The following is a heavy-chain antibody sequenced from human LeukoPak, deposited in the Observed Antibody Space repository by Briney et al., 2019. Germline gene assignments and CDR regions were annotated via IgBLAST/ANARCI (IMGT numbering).Heavy chain of an antibody. J-gene: IGHJ4*02. CDR1: GFTFSSYA. CDR2: ISGSGGSS. V-gene: IGHV3-23*01. Sequence: GGSLRLSCAASGFTFSSYAMSWFRKAQGKGLEWASAISGSGGSSYYADSVKGRFTISRDNSKNTLYLQMNSLRTEDTAVYYCAKDLWYGSGSYYKNWGQGTLVTVSS. CDR3: AKDLWYGSGSYYKN. D-gene: IGHD3-10*01.